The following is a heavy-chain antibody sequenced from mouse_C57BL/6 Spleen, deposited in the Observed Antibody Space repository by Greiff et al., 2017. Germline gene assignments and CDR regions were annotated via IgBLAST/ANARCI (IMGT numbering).Heavy chain of an antibody. J-gene: IGHJ2*01. CDR1: GYSFTGYY. V-gene: IGHV1-42*01. CDR2: INPSTGGT. CDR3: ARTALIAYGSSYGD. Sequence: VQLQQSGPELVKPGASVKISCKASGYSFTGYYMNWVKQSPDKSLEWIGEINPSTGGTTYNQKFKAKATLTVDKSSSTAYMQLKSLTSEDSAVYYCARTALIAYGSSYGDWGQGTTLTVSS. D-gene: IGHD1-1*01.